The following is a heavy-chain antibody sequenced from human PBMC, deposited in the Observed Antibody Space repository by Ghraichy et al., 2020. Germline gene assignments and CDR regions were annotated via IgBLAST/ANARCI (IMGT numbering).Heavy chain of an antibody. CDR1: GFTFSDYA. CDR2: ISSSSSTI. J-gene: IGHJ4*02. Sequence: GGSLRLSCAASGFTFSDYAMNWVRQAPGKGLEWLSYISSSSSTIYYADSVKGRFTISRDNAKNSLYLQMNSLRDEDTAVYYCARDGRGYSGFYPDYWGQGTLVTVSS. CDR3: ARDGRGYSGFYPDY. D-gene: IGHD5-12*01. V-gene: IGHV3-48*02.